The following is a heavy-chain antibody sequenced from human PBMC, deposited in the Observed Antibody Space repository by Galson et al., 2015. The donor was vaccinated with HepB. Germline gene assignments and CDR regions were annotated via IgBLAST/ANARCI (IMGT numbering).Heavy chain of an antibody. D-gene: IGHD5-12*01. CDR2: IYYSGST. CDR1: GGSISSYY. CDR3: ARGHSGYDFPPYYFDY. V-gene: IGHV4-59*01. J-gene: IGHJ4*02. Sequence: TLSLTCTVSGGSISSYYWSWIRQPPGKGLEWIGYIYYSGSTNYNPSLKSRVTISVDTSKNQFSLKLSSVTAADTAVYYCARGHSGYDFPPYYFDYWGQGTLVTVSS.